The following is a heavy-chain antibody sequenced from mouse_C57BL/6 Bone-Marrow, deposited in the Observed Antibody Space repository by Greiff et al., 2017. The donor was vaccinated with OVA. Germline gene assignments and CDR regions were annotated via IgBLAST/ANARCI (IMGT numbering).Heavy chain of an antibody. CDR1: GYSITSGYY. CDR3: ARGVRYFYWYFDV. CDR2: ISYDGSN. D-gene: IGHD1-1*01. J-gene: IGHJ1*03. Sequence: VQLKESGPGLVKPSQSLSLTCSVTGYSITSGYYWNWIRQFPGNKLEWMGYISYDGSNNYNPSLKNRISITRDTSKNQFFLKLNSVTTEDTATYYCARGVRYFYWYFDVWGTGTTVTVSS. V-gene: IGHV3-6*01.